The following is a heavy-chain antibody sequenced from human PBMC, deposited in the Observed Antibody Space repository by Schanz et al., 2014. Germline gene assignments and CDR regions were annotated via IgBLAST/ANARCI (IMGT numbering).Heavy chain of an antibody. D-gene: IGHD6-13*01. CDR3: VSQTGSPNY. CDR1: GFTFSTYA. Sequence: EVQLVESGGTLVRPGGSLRLSCAASGFTFSTYAMAWVRQAPGKGLEWVANIKHDGSVKDYVDSVEGRFTISRDNAKRSLFLQMNSLRVEDTAVYFCVSQTGSPNYWGQGTLVTVSS. J-gene: IGHJ4*02. CDR2: IKHDGSVK. V-gene: IGHV3-7*01.